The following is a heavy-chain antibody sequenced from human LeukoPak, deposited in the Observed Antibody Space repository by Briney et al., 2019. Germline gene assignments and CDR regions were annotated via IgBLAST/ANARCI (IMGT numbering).Heavy chain of an antibody. V-gene: IGHV4-34*01. Sequence: SETLSLTCAVYGGSFSGYYWSWIRQPPGKGLEWIVEINHSGSTNYNPSLKSRVTISVDTSKNQFSLKLSSVTAADTAVYYCARGYCSSTSCYRSGYYYYGMDVWGQGTTVTVSS. D-gene: IGHD2-2*02. CDR3: ARGYCSSTSCYRSGYYYYGMDV. J-gene: IGHJ6*02. CDR1: GGSFSGYY. CDR2: INHSGST.